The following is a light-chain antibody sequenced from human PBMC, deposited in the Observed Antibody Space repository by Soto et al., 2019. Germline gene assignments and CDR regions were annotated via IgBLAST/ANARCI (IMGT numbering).Light chain of an antibody. V-gene: IGLV2-23*01. CDR2: EAF. CDR1: SSDVGIHNF. J-gene: IGLJ3*02. CDR3: CSYAGNTTWV. Sequence: QSALTQPASVSGSPGQAVTISCAGTSSDVGIHNFVSWYQQHPGRAPKIMIYEAFKRPSGVSNRFSGSKSGNTASLTISGLRAEDEADYYCCSYAGNTTWVFGGGTKLTVL.